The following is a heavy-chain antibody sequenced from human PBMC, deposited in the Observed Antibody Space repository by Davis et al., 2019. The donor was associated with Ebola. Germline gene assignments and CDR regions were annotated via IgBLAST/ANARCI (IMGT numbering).Heavy chain of an antibody. D-gene: IGHD2-2*02. CDR1: GYSFTSYD. CDR3: ATVERYCSSASCYNY. Sequence: ASVKVSCKASGYSFTSYDINWVRQAPGQGLEWMGWVNPNSGNTGYAQKFRGRVTMTRSTSITTAYMELSSLRSEDTAVYYCATVERYCSSASCYNYWGQGTLVTVSS. V-gene: IGHV1-8*01. J-gene: IGHJ4*02. CDR2: VNPNSGNT.